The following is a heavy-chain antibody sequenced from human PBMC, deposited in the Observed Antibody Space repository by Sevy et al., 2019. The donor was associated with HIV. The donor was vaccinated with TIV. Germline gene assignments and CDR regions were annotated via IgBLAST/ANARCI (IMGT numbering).Heavy chain of an antibody. Sequence: SETLSLTCSVSGGSLSRSPYYWGWIRQPPGKGLEWIGSLYHAGSSSYIPSLKSRVPMSADTSNNQFSLRLTSVTAADTAVYYCTRRGYSGRFDFWGQGILVTVSS. V-gene: IGHV4-39*01. D-gene: IGHD5-12*01. CDR2: LYHAGSS. J-gene: IGHJ4*02. CDR1: GGSLSRSPYY. CDR3: TRRGYSGRFDF.